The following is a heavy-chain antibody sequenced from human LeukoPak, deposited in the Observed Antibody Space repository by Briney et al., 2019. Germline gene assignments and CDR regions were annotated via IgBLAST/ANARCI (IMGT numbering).Heavy chain of an antibody. Sequence: ASVKVSCKASGSTFTSYYMHWVRQAPGQGLEWMGIINPSGGSTSYAQKFQGRVTMTRDTSTSTVYMELSSLRSEDTAVYYCARDRNYGDWDDAFDIWGQGTMVTVSS. D-gene: IGHD4-17*01. CDR1: GSTFTSYY. V-gene: IGHV1-46*01. CDR3: ARDRNYGDWDDAFDI. J-gene: IGHJ3*02. CDR2: INPSGGST.